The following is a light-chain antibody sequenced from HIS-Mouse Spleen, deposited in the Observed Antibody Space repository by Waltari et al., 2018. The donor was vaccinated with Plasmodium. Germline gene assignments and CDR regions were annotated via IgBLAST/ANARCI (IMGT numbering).Light chain of an antibody. CDR1: KLGDKY. V-gene: IGLV3-1*01. J-gene: IGLJ3*02. CDR2: QDS. CDR3: QAWDSSTAV. Sequence: SYELTQPPSVSVSPGQTASITCSGDKLGDKYACWYQHKPGQSPVLVIYQDSKRPSGIPERFAGSNCENTDTLTISGTQAMDEADYYCQAWDSSTAVFGGGTKLTVL.